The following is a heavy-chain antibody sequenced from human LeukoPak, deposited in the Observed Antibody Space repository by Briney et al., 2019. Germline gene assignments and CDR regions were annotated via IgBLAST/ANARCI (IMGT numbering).Heavy chain of an antibody. CDR1: GYTFTGYY. Sequence: ASVKVSCKASGYTFTGYYMHWVRQAPGQGLEWMGWINPNSGGTNYAQKFQGRVTMTRDTSISTAYMELGRLRSDDTAVYYCARELASVDTASYYMDVWGKGTTVTVSS. V-gene: IGHV1-2*02. CDR3: ARELASVDTASYYMDV. CDR2: INPNSGGT. J-gene: IGHJ6*03. D-gene: IGHD5-18*01.